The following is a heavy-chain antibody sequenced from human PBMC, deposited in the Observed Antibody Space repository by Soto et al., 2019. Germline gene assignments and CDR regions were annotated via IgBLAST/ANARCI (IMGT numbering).Heavy chain of an antibody. D-gene: IGHD3-22*01. J-gene: IGHJ4*02. V-gene: IGHV5-51*01. CDR3: ARRYYGYNYGSSGSPYYFDY. Sequence: GSLKISCKGSGYSFTSYWIGWVRQMPGKGLEWMGIIYPGDSDTRYSPSFQGQVTISADKSISTAYLQWSSLKASDTAMYYCARRYYGYNYGSSGSPYYFDYWGQGTLVTVSS. CDR1: GYSFTSYW. CDR2: IYPGDSDT.